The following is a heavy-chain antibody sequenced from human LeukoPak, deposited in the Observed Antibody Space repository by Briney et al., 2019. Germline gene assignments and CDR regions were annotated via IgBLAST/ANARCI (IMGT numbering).Heavy chain of an antibody. J-gene: IGHJ6*03. CDR2: INHSGST. V-gene: IGHV4-34*01. Sequence: PSETLSLTCTVSGGSISSYYWSWIRQPPGKGLEWIGEINHSGSTNYNPSFKSRVTISVDTSKNQLSLKLSSVTAADTAVYYCAREGGRAARPTYMDVWGKGTTVTVSS. D-gene: IGHD6-6*01. CDR3: AREGGRAARPTYMDV. CDR1: GGSISSYY.